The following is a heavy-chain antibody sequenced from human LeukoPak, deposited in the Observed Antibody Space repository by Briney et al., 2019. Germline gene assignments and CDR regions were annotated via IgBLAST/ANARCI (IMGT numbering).Heavy chain of an antibody. D-gene: IGHD6-13*01. CDR3: ARDLIAAPGTDAFDI. CDR1: GFTFSSYS. J-gene: IGHJ3*02. Sequence: GGSLRLSCAASGFTFSSYSMNWVRQAPGKGLEWVSSISSSSSYIYYADSVKGRFTISKDNAKNTLYLQMNSLRAEDTAVYYCARDLIAAPGTDAFDIWGQGTMVTVSS. V-gene: IGHV3-21*01. CDR2: ISSSSSYI.